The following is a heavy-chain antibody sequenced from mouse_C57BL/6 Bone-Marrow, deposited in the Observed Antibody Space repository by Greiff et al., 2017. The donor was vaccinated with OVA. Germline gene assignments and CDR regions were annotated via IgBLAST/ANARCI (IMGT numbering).Heavy chain of an antibody. CDR3: ARDYRPWFAY. CDR2: IDPANGNT. D-gene: IGHD5-5*01. V-gene: IGHV14-3*01. J-gene: IGHJ3*01. Sequence: VQLQQSVAELVRPGASVKLSCTASGFNIKNTYKHWVQQRPEQGLEWIGRIDPANGNTTYAPKFQGKATITAETSANTAYLQLSSLTSEDTAIYYCARDYRPWFAYWGQGTLVTVSA. CDR1: GFNIKNTY.